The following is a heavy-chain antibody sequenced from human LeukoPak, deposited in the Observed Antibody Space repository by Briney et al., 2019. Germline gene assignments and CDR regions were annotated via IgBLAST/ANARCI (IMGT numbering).Heavy chain of an antibody. CDR2: ISGSGGST. CDR1: GFTFSSYA. Sequence: PGGSLRLSCAASGFTFSSYAMSWVRHAPGKGLEWVSAISGSGGSTYYADSVKGRFTISRDHSKNTLYLQMNSLRAEDTAVYYCAKDPIPWIQLWSLDAFDIWGQGTMVTVSS. D-gene: IGHD5-18*01. J-gene: IGHJ3*02. V-gene: IGHV3-23*01. CDR3: AKDPIPWIQLWSLDAFDI.